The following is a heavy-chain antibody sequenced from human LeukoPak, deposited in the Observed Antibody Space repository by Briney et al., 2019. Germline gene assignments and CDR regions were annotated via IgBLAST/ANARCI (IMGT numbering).Heavy chain of an antibody. J-gene: IGHJ4*02. Sequence: SETLSLTCIVTGGSISISSYYWGWIRQPPGKGLEWIGYIYYSGSTNYNPSLKSRVTISIDTSKNQFSLKLTSVTAADTAVYYCAAGTPALEFWGQGTLVTVSS. CDR1: GGSISISSYY. CDR2: IYYSGST. CDR3: AAGTPALEF. V-gene: IGHV4-61*05. D-gene: IGHD2-15*01.